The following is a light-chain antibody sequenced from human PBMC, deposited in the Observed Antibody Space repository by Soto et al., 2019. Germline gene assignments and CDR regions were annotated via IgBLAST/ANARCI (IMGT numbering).Light chain of an antibody. Sequence: QSVLAQPPSACGSRGKSGSIFCTGPRSDGGAYNYVSWHQQHPGKAPKLLIEEVNKRPSGVPDRFSGSKSGNAASLTVAGPQADSAADGDCTSCAGNNNGVFGTGTKVTVL. CDR1: RSDGGAYNY. CDR3: TSCAGNNNGV. CDR2: EVN. V-gene: IGLV2-8*01. J-gene: IGLJ1*01.